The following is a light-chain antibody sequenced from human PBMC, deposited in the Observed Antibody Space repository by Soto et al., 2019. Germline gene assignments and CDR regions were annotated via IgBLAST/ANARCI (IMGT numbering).Light chain of an antibody. V-gene: IGLV2-14*01. CDR1: SSDVGGYNY. CDR3: SSYTSSSPYV. Sequence: QSVLTQPASVSGSPGQSITISCTGTSSDVGGYNYVSWYQQHPGKAPKLMIYDVSNRPSGVSNRFSGSKSGNTAPLTFSGLQAEDEADYYCSSYTSSSPYVFGTGTKVTVL. J-gene: IGLJ1*01. CDR2: DVS.